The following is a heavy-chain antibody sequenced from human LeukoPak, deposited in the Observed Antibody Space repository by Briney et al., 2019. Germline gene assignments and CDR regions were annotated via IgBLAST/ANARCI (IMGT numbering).Heavy chain of an antibody. CDR3: AEYEAIGYDYLGP. J-gene: IGHJ5*02. Sequence: GGPVRLFCLASGFTFSDYYMRWFGPAPGKGLEWVSYISVSGSTIYYAVSVKGRFTIFRHNTKYSLYLKMNLLRADDTVDYYGAEYEAIGYDYLGPWGQGTLVTVSS. CDR1: GFTFSDYY. D-gene: IGHD5-12*01. CDR2: ISVSGSTI. V-gene: IGHV3-11*01.